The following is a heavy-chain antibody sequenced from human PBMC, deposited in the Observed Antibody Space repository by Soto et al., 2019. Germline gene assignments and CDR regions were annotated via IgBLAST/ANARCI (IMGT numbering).Heavy chain of an antibody. V-gene: IGHV3-66*01. CDR1: GFTVSSNY. D-gene: IGHD5-12*01. CDR2: IYSGGST. Sequence: GGSLRLSCAASGFTVSSNYMSWVRQAPGKGLEWVSVIYSGGSTYYADSVKGRFTISRDNSKNTLYLQMNSLRAEDTAVYYCGREKSGYDPDKYLNFWGRGPLVPISS. CDR3: GREKSGYDPDKYLNF. J-gene: IGHJ4*02.